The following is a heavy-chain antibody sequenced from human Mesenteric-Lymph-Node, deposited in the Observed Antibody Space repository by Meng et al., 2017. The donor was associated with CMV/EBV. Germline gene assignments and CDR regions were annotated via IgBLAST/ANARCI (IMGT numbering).Heavy chain of an antibody. CDR2: IIPILGIA. Sequence: SVKVSCKASGGTFSSYTISWVRQAPGQGLEWMGRIIPILGIANYAQKFQGRVTITADKSTSTAYMELSSLRSEDTAVYYCARPYGVNSIGDFHIWGQGTMVTVSS. V-gene: IGHV1-69*02. J-gene: IGHJ3*02. D-gene: IGHD4/OR15-4a*01. CDR3: ARPYGVNSIGDFHI. CDR1: GGTFSSYT.